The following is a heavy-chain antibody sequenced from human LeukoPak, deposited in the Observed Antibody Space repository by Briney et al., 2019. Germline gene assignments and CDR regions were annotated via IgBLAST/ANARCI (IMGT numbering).Heavy chain of an antibody. D-gene: IGHD6-19*01. V-gene: IGHV4-34*01. CDR1: GESFSDSY. Sequence: SETLSLTCAVYGESFSDSYWSWIRQPPGKGLEWIASIYYSGSTYYNPSLKSRVTISVDTSRNQFSLKLSSVTAADTAVYYCASLAVAGLSEGYWGQGTLVIVSS. CDR2: IYYSGST. CDR3: ASLAVAGLSEGY. J-gene: IGHJ4*02.